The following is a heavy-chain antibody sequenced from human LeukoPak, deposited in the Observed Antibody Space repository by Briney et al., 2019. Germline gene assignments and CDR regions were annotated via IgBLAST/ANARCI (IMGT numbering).Heavy chain of an antibody. V-gene: IGHV3-64D*09. D-gene: IGHD6-6*01. J-gene: IGHJ4*02. Sequence: GGSLRLSCSASGFTFSSHAMHWVRQAPGKGLEYVSAINSNGGITFYADSMKGRFTISRDDSMNTLYLQMSSLRAEDTAIYYCVKGVAARLDYWGQGTLVTVSS. CDR1: GFTFSSHA. CDR2: INSNGGIT. CDR3: VKGVAARLDY.